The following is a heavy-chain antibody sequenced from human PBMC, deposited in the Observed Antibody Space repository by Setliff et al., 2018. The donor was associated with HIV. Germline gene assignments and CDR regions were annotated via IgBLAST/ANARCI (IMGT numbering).Heavy chain of an antibody. Sequence: SETLSLTCTVSSGSISSSSYYWGWIRQPPGKGLEWIGSIYYSGSTNYNPSLKSRVTMSVDTSKNQFSLKLSSVTAADTAVYYCARDVPWGDYYYYMDVWGKGTTVTVSS. V-gene: IGHV4-39*07. CDR1: SGSISSSSYY. CDR3: ARDVPWGDYYYYMDV. D-gene: IGHD3-16*01. CDR2: IYYSGST. J-gene: IGHJ6*03.